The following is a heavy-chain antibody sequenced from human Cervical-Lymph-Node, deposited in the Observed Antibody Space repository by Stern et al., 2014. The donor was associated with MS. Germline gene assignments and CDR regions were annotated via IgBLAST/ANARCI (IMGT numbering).Heavy chain of an antibody. D-gene: IGHD5-12*01. CDR3: ARDRGYSGYDPYYFDY. CDR2: INPNSGGT. CDR1: GYTFTGYY. Sequence: VQLVQSGAEVKKPGASVKVSCKASGYTFTGYYMHWVRQAPGQGLEWMGRINPNSGGTNYAQKFQGRVTMTRDTSISTAYMELSRLRSDDTAVYYCARDRGYSGYDPYYFDYWGQGTLVTVSS. V-gene: IGHV1-2*06. J-gene: IGHJ4*02.